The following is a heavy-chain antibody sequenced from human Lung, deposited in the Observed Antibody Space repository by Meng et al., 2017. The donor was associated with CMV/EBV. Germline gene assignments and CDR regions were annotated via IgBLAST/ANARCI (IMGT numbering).Heavy chain of an antibody. CDR2: IYGGGST. CDR3: ARDGTSGPRSYYDFWSGYSGGWYFDL. V-gene: IGHV3-53*01. D-gene: IGHD3-3*01. Sequence: WVRQAQGKGLGWVSVIYGGGSTYYADSVKGRFTISRDNSKNTLYLQMNSLRAEDTAVYYCARDGTSGPRSYYDFWSGYSGGWYFDLWGRGTLVTVSS. J-gene: IGHJ2*01.